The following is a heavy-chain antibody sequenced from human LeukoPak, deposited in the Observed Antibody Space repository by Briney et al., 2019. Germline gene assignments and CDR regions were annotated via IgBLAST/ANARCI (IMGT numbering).Heavy chain of an antibody. Sequence: ASVKVSCKASGYTFTSYAMNWVRQAPGQGLEWMGWINTNTGNPTYAQGFTGRFVFSLDTSVSTAYLQISSLKAEDTAVYYCARVSSNPRDVEMATIPPLDYWGQGTLVTVSS. V-gene: IGHV7-4-1*02. CDR2: INTNTGNP. D-gene: IGHD5-24*01. CDR3: ARVSSNPRDVEMATIPPLDY. J-gene: IGHJ4*02. CDR1: GYTFTSYA.